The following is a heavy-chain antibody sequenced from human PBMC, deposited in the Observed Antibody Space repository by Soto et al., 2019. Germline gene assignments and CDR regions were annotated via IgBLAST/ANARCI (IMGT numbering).Heavy chain of an antibody. Sequence: EVQLLESGGGLVQPGGSLRLSCAASGFTFSSYAMRWVRQAPGKGLEWVSAISGSGGSTYYAVSVKGRFTISRDNSNNTLYRKMNSLRAEDTAVYYCARRGSGRYYDYWGQGTLVTVSS. V-gene: IGHV3-23*01. J-gene: IGHJ4*02. D-gene: IGHD6-19*01. CDR1: GFTFSSYA. CDR3: ARRGSGRYYDY. CDR2: ISGSGGST.